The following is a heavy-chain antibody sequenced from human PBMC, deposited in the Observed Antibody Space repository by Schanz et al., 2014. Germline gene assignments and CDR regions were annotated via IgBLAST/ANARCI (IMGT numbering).Heavy chain of an antibody. CDR1: GFSFSGYG. CDR2: IRFDASAK. D-gene: IGHD6-19*01. V-gene: IGHV3-30*02. Sequence: QVQLVESGGGVAQPGGSLRLSCAASGFSFSGYGMHWVRQAPGKGLEWVAYIRFDASAKYYGDSVEGRFTISRDNAKTTLYLQMNSLRPEHTALYYCVGIHVAVAEAFSWGQGALVIVS. CDR3: VGIHVAVAEAFS. J-gene: IGHJ5*02.